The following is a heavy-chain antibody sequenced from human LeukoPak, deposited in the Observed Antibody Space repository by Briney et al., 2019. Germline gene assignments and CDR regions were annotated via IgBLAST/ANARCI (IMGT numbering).Heavy chain of an antibody. CDR1: GGTFSSYA. Sequence: PVKVSCKASGGTFSSYAISWVRQAPGQGLEWMGRIIPILGIANYAQKFQGRVTITADKSTSTAYMELSSLRSEDTAVYYCARDDCSGGSCYFHYYYGMDVWGQGTTVTVSS. V-gene: IGHV1-69*04. CDR3: ARDDCSGGSCYFHYYYGMDV. CDR2: IIPILGIA. J-gene: IGHJ6*02. D-gene: IGHD2-15*01.